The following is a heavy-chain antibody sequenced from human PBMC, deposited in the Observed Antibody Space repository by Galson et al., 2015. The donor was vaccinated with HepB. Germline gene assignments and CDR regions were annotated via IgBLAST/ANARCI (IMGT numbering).Heavy chain of an antibody. CDR3: ARRNQWEPGD. D-gene: IGHD1-26*01. V-gene: IGHV3-23*01. CDR1: GFTISSYA. Sequence: SLRLSCAASGFTISSYAMNWVRQAPGKGLEWVSGISGSGGSTYYADSVKGRFTMSRDDPKNTLYLQMNSLRAEDTAVYYCARRNQWEPGDWGQGTLVTVSS. J-gene: IGHJ4*02. CDR2: ISGSGGST.